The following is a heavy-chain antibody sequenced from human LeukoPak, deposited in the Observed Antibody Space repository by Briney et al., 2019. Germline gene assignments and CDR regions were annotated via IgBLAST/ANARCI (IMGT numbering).Heavy chain of an antibody. Sequence: PSEALSVTCTVSGGSISGYYWSWVRQPPGKGREWIGYSHSSGSTSYSPSLNSRVTISVDTSKNQFALALRSLTAADTAVYDCARDCSGCDCYSRAFDYWGQGSLVTVSS. CDR3: ARDCSGCDCYSRAFDY. V-gene: IGHV4-59*01. D-gene: IGHD2-15*01. J-gene: IGHJ4*02. CDR2: SHSSGST. CDR1: GGSISGYY.